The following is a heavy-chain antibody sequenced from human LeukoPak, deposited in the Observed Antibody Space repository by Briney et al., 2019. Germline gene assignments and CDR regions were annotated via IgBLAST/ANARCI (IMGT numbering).Heavy chain of an antibody. D-gene: IGHD6-13*01. Sequence: PSETLSLTCTVSGGSISSYYWSWIRQPPGNGLEWIAYIYYSGSTNYNPSLESRVTISVDTSKNQFSLKLSSVTAADTAVYFCARRPPAAGYNDAFDIWGQGTMVTVSS. CDR1: GGSISSYY. CDR3: ARRPPAAGYNDAFDI. J-gene: IGHJ3*02. CDR2: IYYSGST. V-gene: IGHV4-59*08.